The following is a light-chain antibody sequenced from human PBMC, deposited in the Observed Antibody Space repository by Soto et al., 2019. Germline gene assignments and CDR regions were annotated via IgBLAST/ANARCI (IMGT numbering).Light chain of an antibody. CDR3: QQYKT. J-gene: IGKJ1*01. V-gene: IGKV1-5*01. CDR2: DAS. CDR1: QSISSW. Sequence: DIQMTQSPSILSGSVGDRVTITCRASQSISSWLAWYQQKPGKAPKLLIYDASSLESGVPSRFSGSGSGTEFTLTISSLQPDDFATYYCQQYKTFGQGTKVDI.